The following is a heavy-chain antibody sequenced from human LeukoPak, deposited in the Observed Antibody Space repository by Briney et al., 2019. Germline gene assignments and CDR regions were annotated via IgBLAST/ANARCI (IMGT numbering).Heavy chain of an antibody. CDR1: GYSFADYY. V-gene: IGHV1-2*02. Sequence: ASVKVSCKASGYSFADYYMHWVRQAPGQGLEWMGWIKPNSGGTRSAQKFQGRVTMTRDTSISTAYMELSSLRYDDTAVYYCARQGYSGHSQGAADYWGQGTLVTVSS. CDR3: ARQGYSGHSQGAADY. J-gene: IGHJ4*02. CDR2: IKPNSGGT. D-gene: IGHD4-23*01.